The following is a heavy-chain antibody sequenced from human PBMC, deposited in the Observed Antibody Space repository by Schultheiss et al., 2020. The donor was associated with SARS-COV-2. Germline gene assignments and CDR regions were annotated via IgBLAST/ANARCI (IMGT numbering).Heavy chain of an antibody. D-gene: IGHD3-22*01. CDR1: GGSISSSSYY. CDR3: AKDRVGGTMIVVQEGEGAYFDY. J-gene: IGHJ4*02. V-gene: IGHV4-39*07. CDR2: IYHSGST. Sequence: ETLSLTCTVSGGSISSSSYYWGWIRQPPGKGLEWIGSIYHSGSTYYNPSLKSRVTISVDTSKNQFSLKLSSVTAADTAVYYCAKDRVGGTMIVVQEGEGAYFDYWGQGTLVTVSS.